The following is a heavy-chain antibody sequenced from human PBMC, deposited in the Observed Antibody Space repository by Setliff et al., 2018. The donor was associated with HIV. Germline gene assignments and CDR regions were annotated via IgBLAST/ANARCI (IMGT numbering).Heavy chain of an antibody. CDR3: ARVNYYDSSGYYEDAFDI. J-gene: IGHJ3*02. CDR2: IYYSGST. V-gene: IGHV4-30-4*08. Sequence: PSETLSLTCTVSGGSISSGDYYWSWIRQPPGKSLEWIGYIYYSGSTYYNPSLKSRVTISVDTSKNQFSLKLSSVTAADTAVYYCARVNYYDSSGYYEDAFDIWGQGTMVTVSS. D-gene: IGHD3-22*01. CDR1: GGSISSGDYY.